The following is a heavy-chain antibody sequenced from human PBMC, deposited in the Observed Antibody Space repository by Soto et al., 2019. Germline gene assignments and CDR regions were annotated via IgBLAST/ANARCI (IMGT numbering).Heavy chain of an antibody. D-gene: IGHD3-10*01. CDR3: ARGAGFFYGVDV. CDR2: ISFSGSTI. J-gene: IGHJ6*02. Sequence: SLRLSCAASGFSFSDYEMNWVRQAPGKGLEWVAHISFSGSTIYYADSVKGRFSISRDNSGNFLYLQVSGLRADDSGVYYCARGAGFFYGVDVWGLRTTVTVSS. CDR1: GFSFSDYE. V-gene: IGHV3-48*03.